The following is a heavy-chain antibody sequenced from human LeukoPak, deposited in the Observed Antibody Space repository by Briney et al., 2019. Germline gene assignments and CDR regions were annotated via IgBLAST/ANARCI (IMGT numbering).Heavy chain of an antibody. CDR3: VRTEVSSGSEDY. J-gene: IGHJ4*01. D-gene: IGHD6-19*01. CDR2: IYYSGST. V-gene: IGHV4-30-4*08. CDR1: GGSIISSAYY. Sequence: PSETLSLTCTVSGGSIISSAYYWSWIRQPPGKGLEWIGYIYYSGSTYYNPSLKSRVTISLDTSKNQFSLKLSSVTAADTAVYYCVRTEVSSGSEDYWGHGTLVTVSS.